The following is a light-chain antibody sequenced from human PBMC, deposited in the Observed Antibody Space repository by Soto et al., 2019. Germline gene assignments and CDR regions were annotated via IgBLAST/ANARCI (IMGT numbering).Light chain of an antibody. V-gene: IGKV3-15*01. CDR2: DAS. J-gene: IGKJ4*01. CDR3: QQYNNWLT. CDR1: QSVNSN. Sequence: EIVMTQSPATLSVSPGERGALSCRAGQSVNSNLAWYQQKPGQAPRLLIYDASTRATGIPARFSGSGSGTEFTLTISSLQSEDFAVYYCQQYNNWLTFGGGSKVDI.